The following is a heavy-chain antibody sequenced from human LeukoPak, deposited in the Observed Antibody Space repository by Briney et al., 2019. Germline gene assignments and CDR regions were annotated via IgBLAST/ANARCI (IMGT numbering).Heavy chain of an antibody. J-gene: IGHJ4*02. V-gene: IGHV1-69*13. D-gene: IGHD3-22*01. CDR1: GDTFSRYG. CDR2: IIPLFGTA. CDR3: AREWNYESSGYFYYY. Sequence: ASVKVSCKASGDTFSRYGISWVRQAPGQGLEWMGGIIPLFGTAKYAQKFQGRVTITADESTSIAYLELSSLRFEDTAVYYCAREWNYESSGYFYYYWGQGTLVTVSS.